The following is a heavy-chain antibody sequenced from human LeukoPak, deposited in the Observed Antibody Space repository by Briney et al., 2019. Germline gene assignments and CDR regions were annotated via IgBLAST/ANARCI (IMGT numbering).Heavy chain of an antibody. J-gene: IGHJ4*02. CDR1: GFSFSDYY. CDR3: ARNRGYSGYDSDY. V-gene: IGHV3-11*01. D-gene: IGHD5-12*01. CDR2: ISSSGTTI. Sequence: PGGSLRLSCAASGFSFSDYYMSWIRQAPGKGLEWVSYISSSGTTIYYADSVKGRFTISRDNAKNSLYLQMNSLRAEDTAVYYCARNRGYSGYDSDYWGQGTLVTVSS.